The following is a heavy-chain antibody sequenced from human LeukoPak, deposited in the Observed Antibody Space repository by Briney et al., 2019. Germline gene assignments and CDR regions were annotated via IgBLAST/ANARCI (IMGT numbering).Heavy chain of an antibody. CDR2: IYPGDSDT. CDR3: ASWGGYYDSSGHFDY. J-gene: IGHJ4*02. D-gene: IGHD3-22*01. Sequence: GESLKISCKGSGYSFTSYWNGWVRQMPGKGLGWMGIIYPGDSDTRYSPSFQGQVTISADKSISTAYLQWSSLKASDTAMYYCASWGGYYDSSGHFDYWGQGTLVTVSS. CDR1: GYSFTSYW. V-gene: IGHV5-51*01.